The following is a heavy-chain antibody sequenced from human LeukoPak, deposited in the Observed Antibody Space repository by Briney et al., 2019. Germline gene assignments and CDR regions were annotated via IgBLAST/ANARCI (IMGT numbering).Heavy chain of an antibody. J-gene: IGHJ4*02. CDR3: ARVLSGYQFYFDY. CDR2: MNSDGSTT. Sequence: GGSLRLSCAASGFTFSTYWMHWVRQAPGKGLVWASRMNSDGSTTSYADSVKGRFSISRDNAKNTLYLQMNSLRAEDTAVYYCARVLSGYQFYFDYWGQGTLVTVSS. CDR1: GFTFSTYW. V-gene: IGHV3-74*01. D-gene: IGHD3-22*01.